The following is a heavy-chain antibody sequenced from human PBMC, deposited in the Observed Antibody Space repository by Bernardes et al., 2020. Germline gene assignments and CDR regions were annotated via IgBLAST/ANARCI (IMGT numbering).Heavy chain of an antibody. CDR1: GFTFSSYW. D-gene: IGHD4-17*01. Sequence: GGSLRLSCAASGFTFSSYWMSWVRQAPGKGLEWVANIRQDGREKKYVDSVKGRFTISRDNAKNSLYLQMNSLRAEDTAVYYCARDGDAVTITWFDPWGQGTQVTVSS. CDR2: IRQDGREK. J-gene: IGHJ5*02. CDR3: ARDGDAVTITWFDP. V-gene: IGHV3-7*01.